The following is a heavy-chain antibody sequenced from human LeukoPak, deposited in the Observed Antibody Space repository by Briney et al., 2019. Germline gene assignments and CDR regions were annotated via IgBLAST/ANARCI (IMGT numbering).Heavy chain of an antibody. CDR1: GFTFSSYG. D-gene: IGHD3-16*01. Sequence: GGSLRLSCAASGFTFSSYGMDWVRQAPGKGLEWVALIWSDGSNKFYADSVKGRFNISRDNSKSSLYLQMNSLRSEDSALYYCAKDNQRGGFQHWGQGTLVTVSS. J-gene: IGHJ1*01. V-gene: IGHV3-30*02. CDR2: IWSDGSNK. CDR3: AKDNQRGGFQH.